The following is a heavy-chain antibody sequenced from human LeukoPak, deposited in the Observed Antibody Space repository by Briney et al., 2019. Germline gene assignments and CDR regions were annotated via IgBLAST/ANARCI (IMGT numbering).Heavy chain of an antibody. J-gene: IGHJ6*02. V-gene: IGHV1-69*01. D-gene: IGHD3-9*01. Sequence: SVTVSCTASGGTFSSYAISWVRQAPGQGLEWMGGIIPIFGTANYAQKFQGRVTITADESTNTAYMELSSLRSEDTAVYYCAGDPPEYDILTGYHYYAMDVWGQGTTVTVSS. CDR2: IIPIFGTA. CDR1: GGTFSSYA. CDR3: AGDPPEYDILTGYHYYAMDV.